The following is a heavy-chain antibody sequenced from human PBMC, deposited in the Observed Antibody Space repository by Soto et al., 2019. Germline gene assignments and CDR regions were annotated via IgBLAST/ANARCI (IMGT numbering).Heavy chain of an antibody. D-gene: IGHD6-13*01. Sequence: ASVKVSCKASGYTFTSYAMRWVRQAPGQRLEWMGWINAGNGNTKYSQKFQGRVTITRDTSASTAYMELSSLRSEDTAAYYCASAAAAGTSDSSGWYSYYYYGMDVWGQGTTVTVSS. CDR1: GYTFTSYA. V-gene: IGHV1-3*01. J-gene: IGHJ6*02. CDR2: INAGNGNT. CDR3: ASAAAAGTSDSSGWYSYYYYGMDV.